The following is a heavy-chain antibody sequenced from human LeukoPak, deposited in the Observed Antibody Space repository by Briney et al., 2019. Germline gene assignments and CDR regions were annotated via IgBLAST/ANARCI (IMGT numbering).Heavy chain of an antibody. CDR2: INPSGGST. CDR1: GYTFTSYY. Sequence: GASVKVSCKASGYTFTSYYMHWVRQAPGQGLEWMGIINPSGGSTSYAQKFQGRVTMTRDMSTSTVYMELSSLRSEDTAVYYCARVGDYDILTGYYKLGVSGYFDYWGQGTLVTVSS. CDR3: ARVGDYDILTGYYKLGVSGYFDY. J-gene: IGHJ4*02. D-gene: IGHD3-9*01. V-gene: IGHV1-46*01.